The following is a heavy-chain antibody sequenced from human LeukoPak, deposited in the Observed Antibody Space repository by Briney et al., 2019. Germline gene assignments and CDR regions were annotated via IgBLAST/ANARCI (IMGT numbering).Heavy chain of an antibody. Sequence: GGSLRLSCAASGFTFSSYGMHWDRQAPGKGLEWVAVIWYDGSNKYYADSVKGRFTISRDNSKNTLYLQMNSLRAEDTAVYYCARGFGIAAAGSDYWGQGTLVTVSS. CDR1: GFTFSSYG. D-gene: IGHD6-13*01. CDR3: ARGFGIAAAGSDY. V-gene: IGHV3-33*01. J-gene: IGHJ4*02. CDR2: IWYDGSNK.